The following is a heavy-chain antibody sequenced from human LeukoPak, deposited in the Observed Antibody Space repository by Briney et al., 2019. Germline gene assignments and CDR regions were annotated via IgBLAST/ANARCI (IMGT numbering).Heavy chain of an antibody. D-gene: IGHD3-9*01. V-gene: IGHV3-21*01. CDR3: ARVPYYDILTGYYDGAFDI. CDR1: GFTFRSYS. J-gene: IGHJ3*02. CDR2: ISSSSSYI. Sequence: PGGSLRLSCAASGFTFRSYSMNWVRQAPGKGLEWVSSISSSSSYIYYADSVKGRFTISRDNAKNSLYLQMNSLRAEDTAVYYCARVPYYDILTGYYDGAFDIWGQGTMVTVSS.